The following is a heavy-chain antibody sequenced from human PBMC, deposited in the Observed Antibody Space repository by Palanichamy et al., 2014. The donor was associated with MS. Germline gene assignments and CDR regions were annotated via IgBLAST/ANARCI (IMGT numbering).Heavy chain of an antibody. CDR3: VRSGYYYDSGGEYYYGMDV. CDR1: GYTFNIYG. J-gene: IGHJ6*02. V-gene: IGHV1-18*01. CDR2: ISAYNGNT. D-gene: IGHD3-10*01. Sequence: QVQLVQSGGEVKKTGASVKVSCKASGYTFNIYGISRVRQAPGQGLEWMGWISAYNGNTNYARKLQGRVAMTTDTSTSTAYMELGSLTSDDTAVFYCVRSGYYYDSGGEYYYGMDVWGQGTTVTVSS.